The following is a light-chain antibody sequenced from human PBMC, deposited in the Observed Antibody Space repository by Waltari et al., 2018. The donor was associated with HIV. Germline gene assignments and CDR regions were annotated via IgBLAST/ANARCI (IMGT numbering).Light chain of an antibody. CDR3: MQTVQTPIT. CDR2: LAS. CDR1: QTLLGNTGNNY. Sequence: DIVLTQSPLSLPVTPGEPASVSCRSNQTLLGNTGNNYLDWYLQTPGQSPQLLIYLASNRAPGVPDRFSGSGSGTDFSLTISTVEAEDVGVYYCMQTVQTPITFGQGTRLEMK. J-gene: IGKJ5*01. V-gene: IGKV2-28*01.